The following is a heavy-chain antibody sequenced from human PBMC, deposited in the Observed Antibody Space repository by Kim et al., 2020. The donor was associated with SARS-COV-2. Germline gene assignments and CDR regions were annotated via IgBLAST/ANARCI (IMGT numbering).Heavy chain of an antibody. CDR1: GDSVSSNSAA. CDR3: AREAIAVAGTFGAYRWGNYYGMDV. D-gene: IGHD6-19*01. J-gene: IGHJ6*02. V-gene: IGHV6-1*01. Sequence: SQTLSLTCAISGDSVSSNSAAWNWIRQSPSRGLEWLGRTYYRSKWYNDYAVSVKSRITINPDTSKNQFSLQLNSVTPEDTAVYYCAREAIAVAGTFGAYRWGNYYGMDVWGQGTTVTVSS. CDR2: TYYRSKWYN.